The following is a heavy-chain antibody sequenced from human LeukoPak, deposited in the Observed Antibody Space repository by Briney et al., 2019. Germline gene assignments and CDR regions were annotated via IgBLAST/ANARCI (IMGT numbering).Heavy chain of an antibody. CDR2: IWYDGSNK. CDR3: ARVPSYYYDSSGYFDY. D-gene: IGHD3-22*01. CDR1: GFTFSSYS. Sequence: GGSLRLSCAASGFTFSSYSMNWVRQAPGKGLEWVAVIWYDGSNKYYADSVKGRFTISRDNSKNTLYLQMNSLRAEDTAVYYCARVPSYYYDSSGYFDYWGQGTLVTVSS. V-gene: IGHV3-33*08. J-gene: IGHJ4*02.